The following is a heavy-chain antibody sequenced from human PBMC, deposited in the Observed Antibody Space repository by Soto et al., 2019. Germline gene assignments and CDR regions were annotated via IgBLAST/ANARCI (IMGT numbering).Heavy chain of an antibody. Sequence: GGSLRLSCAASGFTFSDFAMHWVRQAPGKGLEFVSRISSNGGSTYYANSVKGRFTISRDISMNTLYLQMDSLRTEDMAVYYCARLLSSIYGDYLDYWGQGTLVTVSS. J-gene: IGHJ4*02. V-gene: IGHV3-64*01. CDR2: ISSNGGST. D-gene: IGHD4-17*01. CDR1: GFTFSDFA. CDR3: ARLLSSIYGDYLDY.